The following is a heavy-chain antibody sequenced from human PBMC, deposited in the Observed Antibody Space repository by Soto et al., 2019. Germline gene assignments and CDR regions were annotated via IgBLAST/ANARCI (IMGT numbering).Heavy chain of an antibody. Sequence: EVQLVESGGGLVQPGGSLKLSCAASGFSFSDSAMHWVRQASGKGLEWVGRIGSKGHNYATTYAASVKGRFIISTDESKNTAHLPMNSLKTEDTAVYYCTKYSGTGSAPAALGQGTLVTVAA. CDR3: TKYSGTGSAPAA. CDR2: IGSKGHNYAT. D-gene: IGHD1-26*01. V-gene: IGHV3-73*02. J-gene: IGHJ5*02. CDR1: GFSFSDSA.